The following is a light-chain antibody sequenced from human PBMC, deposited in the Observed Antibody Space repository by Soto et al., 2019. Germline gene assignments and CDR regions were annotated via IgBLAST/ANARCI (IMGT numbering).Light chain of an antibody. J-gene: IGKJ5*01. CDR3: QQYYGVLIT. CDR2: WAS. CDR1: QSVFYTSNSTTS. Sequence: TGMTLSTDSLGGSSVVSETINSMSNQSVFYTSNSTTSLTWYQQKPGQPPKLLIYWASTREPGVPYRFGGSGSGTNFTLTIISLQAEDVAVYYCQQYYGVLITFGQGTRLEIK. V-gene: IGKV4-1*01.